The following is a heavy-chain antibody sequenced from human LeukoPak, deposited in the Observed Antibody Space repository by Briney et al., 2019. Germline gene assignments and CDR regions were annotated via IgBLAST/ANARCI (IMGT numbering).Heavy chain of an antibody. D-gene: IGHD6-19*01. CDR1: GDNFNRHW. V-gene: IGHV5-51*01. J-gene: IGHJ4*02. CDR3: ARHSSYTSGWPLDY. CDR2: IYLGDSDT. Sequence: GESLKISCQGSGDNFNRHWIGWVPQMSGKGLEWMGIIYLGDSDTRYSPSFQGQITISADKSISTAYLQWSSLKASDTAIYYCARHSSYTSGWPLDYWGQGTLVTVS.